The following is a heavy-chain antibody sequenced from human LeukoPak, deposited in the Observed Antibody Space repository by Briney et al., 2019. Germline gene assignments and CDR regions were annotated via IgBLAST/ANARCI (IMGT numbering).Heavy chain of an antibody. D-gene: IGHD2-21*02. V-gene: IGHV3-23*01. Sequence: GGSLRLSCAASGFTFSSYAMSWVRQAPGKGLEWVSTISGSGGSTCYADSVKGRFTISRDNSKNTLYLQMNSLRAEDTAVYYCAKHLVVVTASPFDYWGQGTLVTVSS. J-gene: IGHJ4*02. CDR1: GFTFSSYA. CDR2: ISGSGGST. CDR3: AKHLVVVTASPFDY.